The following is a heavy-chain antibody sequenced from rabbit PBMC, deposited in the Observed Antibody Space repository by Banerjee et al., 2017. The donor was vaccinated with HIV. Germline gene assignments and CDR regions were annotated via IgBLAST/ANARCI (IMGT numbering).Heavy chain of an antibody. D-gene: IGHD1-1*01. Sequence: QSLEESGGDLVKPGASLTLTCTASGFTISSGYDMCWVRQAPGKGLEWIGCIYTGSGHTYYASWAKGRFTISKTSSTTVTLQMTSLTAADTATYFCARDHVSSDGYSFNLWGPGTLVTVS. V-gene: IGHV1S40*01. CDR1: GFTISSGYD. CDR3: ARDHVSSDGYSFNL. J-gene: IGHJ4*01. CDR2: IYTGSGHT.